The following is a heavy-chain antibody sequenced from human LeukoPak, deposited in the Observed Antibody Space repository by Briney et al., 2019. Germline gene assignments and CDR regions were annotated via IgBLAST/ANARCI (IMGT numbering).Heavy chain of an antibody. CDR2: ISYDGSNK. V-gene: IGHV3-30*18. J-gene: IGHJ4*02. D-gene: IGHD3-22*01. CDR3: AKSLVAYYYDSRGYSGIDY. CDR1: GWTFSSYG. Sequence: PGKSLRLSCAASGWTFSSYGMHWVRQAPGKGLEWVAVISYDGSNKYYADSVKGRFTTSRDNSKNTLYLQMNSLSAEDTAVYYCAKSLVAYYYDSRGYSGIDYWGQGTLVTVAS.